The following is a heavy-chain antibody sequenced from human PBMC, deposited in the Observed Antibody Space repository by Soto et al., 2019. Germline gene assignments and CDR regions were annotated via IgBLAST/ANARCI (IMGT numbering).Heavy chain of an antibody. CDR2: IIPILGIA. Sequence: SVKVSCKASGGTFSSYTISWVRQAPGQGLEWMGRIIPILGIANYAQKFQGRVTTTADKSTSTAYMELSSLRSEDTAVYYCARTQVVAGLYSWFDPWGQGTLVTVSS. CDR3: ARTQVVAGLYSWFDP. CDR1: GGTFSSYT. D-gene: IGHD2-15*01. J-gene: IGHJ5*02. V-gene: IGHV1-69*02.